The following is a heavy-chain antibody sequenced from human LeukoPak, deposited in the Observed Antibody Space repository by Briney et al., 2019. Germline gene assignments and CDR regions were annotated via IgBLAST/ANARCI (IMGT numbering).Heavy chain of an antibody. CDR3: ARTAITYYYYYYMDV. V-gene: IGHV3-11*04. CDR2: ISSSGSTI. CDR1: GFTFSDYY. Sequence: GGSLRLPCAASGFTFSDYYMSWIRQAPGKGLEWVSYISSSGSTIYYADSVKGRFTISRDNAKNSLYLQMNSLRAEDTAVYYCARTAITYYYYYYMDVWGKGTTVTVSS. D-gene: IGHD5-18*01. J-gene: IGHJ6*03.